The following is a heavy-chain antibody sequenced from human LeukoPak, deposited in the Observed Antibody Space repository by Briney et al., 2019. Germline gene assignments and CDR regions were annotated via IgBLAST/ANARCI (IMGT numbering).Heavy chain of an antibody. Sequence: ASVTVSCKASGGTFSSYAISWVRQAPGQGLEWMGGIIPIFGTANYAQKFQGRVTITADESTSTAYMELRSLRSDDTAVYYCARDGSWELLYYYYGMDVWGQGTTVTVSS. J-gene: IGHJ6*02. CDR3: ARDGSWELLYYYYGMDV. V-gene: IGHV1-69*13. D-gene: IGHD1-26*01. CDR1: GGTFSSYA. CDR2: IIPIFGTA.